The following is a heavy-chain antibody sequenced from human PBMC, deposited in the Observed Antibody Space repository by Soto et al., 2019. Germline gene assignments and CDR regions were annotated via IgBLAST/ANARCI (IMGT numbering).Heavy chain of an antibody. CDR1: GFTFTSYG. Sequence: ASVKVSCKASGFTFTSYGISWVRQAPGQGLEWMGWISAYNGNTNYAQKLQGRVTMTTDTSTSTAYMELRSLRSDDTAVYYCARDGDYNWNSGFDPWGQGTLVTVSS. CDR3: ARDGDYNWNSGFDP. D-gene: IGHD1-1*01. J-gene: IGHJ5*02. CDR2: ISAYNGNT. V-gene: IGHV1-18*01.